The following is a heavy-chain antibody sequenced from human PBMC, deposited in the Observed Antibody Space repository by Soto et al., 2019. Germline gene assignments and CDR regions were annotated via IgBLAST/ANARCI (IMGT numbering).Heavy chain of an antibody. CDR3: AKGLLNGRCYAED. CDR1: VFTFSSCV. CDR2: ITDSGTGT. V-gene: IGHV3-23*01. Sequence: EVHLLESGGGLVHPGESLRLSCGASVFTFSSCVMTWVRQARGTGLEWVSCITDSGTGTSYADSVNGRFTISRDNSKNTMYLQMNNLRAKDTGVYYCAKGLLNGRCYAEDWGQGTMVTVSS. J-gene: IGHJ4*02. D-gene: IGHD2-8*01.